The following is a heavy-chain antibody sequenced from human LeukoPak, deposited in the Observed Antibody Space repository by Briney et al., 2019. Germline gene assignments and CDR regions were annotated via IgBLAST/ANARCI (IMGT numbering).Heavy chain of an antibody. CDR3: AKISSGWSYWYFDL. Sequence: SGGSLRLSCAASGFTFSSYAMSWVRQAPGKGLEWVSAISGSGGSTYYADSVKGRFTISRDNSKNTLYLQMNSLRAEDTAVYYCAKISSGWSYWYFDLWGRGTLVTVPS. D-gene: IGHD6-19*01. V-gene: IGHV3-23*01. CDR2: ISGSGGST. CDR1: GFTFSSYA. J-gene: IGHJ2*01.